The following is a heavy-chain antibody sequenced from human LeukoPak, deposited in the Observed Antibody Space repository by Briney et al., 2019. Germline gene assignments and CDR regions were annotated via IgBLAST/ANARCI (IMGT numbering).Heavy chain of an antibody. CDR1: GFTFSSFA. J-gene: IGHJ4*02. Sequence: GGSLRLSCSASGFTFSSFAMFWVRQAPGKGLEWVSVIYSGGSTDYADSVKGRFTISRDNSENTLHLQMNSLRADDTAVYYCARIPKTTYFDYWGQGTLVTVSS. CDR3: ARIPKTTYFDY. D-gene: IGHD4-17*01. CDR2: IYSGGST. V-gene: IGHV3-53*01.